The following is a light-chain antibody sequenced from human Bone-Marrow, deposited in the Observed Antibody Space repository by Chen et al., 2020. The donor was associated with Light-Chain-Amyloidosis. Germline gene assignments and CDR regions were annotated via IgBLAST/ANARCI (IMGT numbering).Light chain of an antibody. CDR1: SSDVGGYNY. J-gene: IGLJ2*01. CDR3: SSYTSSSTLVV. V-gene: IGLV2-14*01. Sequence: QSPLTPPASVCGSPGQSLTISRTGSSSDVGGYNYVSWYQQHPGKAPKLMIYDVSNRPSGVSNRFSGSKSGNTASLTISGLQAEDEADYYCSSYTSSSTLVVFGGGTKLTVL. CDR2: DVS.